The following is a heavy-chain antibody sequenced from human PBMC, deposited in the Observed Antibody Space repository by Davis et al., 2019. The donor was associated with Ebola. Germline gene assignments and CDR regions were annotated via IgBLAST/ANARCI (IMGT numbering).Heavy chain of an antibody. J-gene: IGHJ6*02. CDR3: ARFSATMRDYYYYGMDV. D-gene: IGHD5-24*01. CDR2: IYYSGST. CDR1: GGSFSGYY. Sequence: SQTLSLTCAVYGGSFSGYYWSWIRQPPGKGLEWIGYIYYSGSTNYNPSLKSRVTISVDTSKNQFSLKLSSVTAADTAVYYCARFSATMRDYYYYGMDVWGQGTTVTVSS. V-gene: IGHV4-59*01.